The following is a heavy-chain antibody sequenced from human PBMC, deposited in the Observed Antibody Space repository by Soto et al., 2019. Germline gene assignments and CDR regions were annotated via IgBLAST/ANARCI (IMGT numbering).Heavy chain of an antibody. V-gene: IGHV4-34*01. Sequence: QVQLQQWGAGLLKPSETLSLTCAVSGGSFSGYYWSWIRQPPGKGLEWIGEINHSGSTNYNPSLQSPVTISVDTSKNQFSLKLSSLTAADTPVYYWESASRSRRYFDLLGRGTLVTVSS. CDR3: ESASRSRRYFDL. J-gene: IGHJ2*01. CDR2: INHSGST. D-gene: IGHD6-13*01. CDR1: GGSFSGYY.